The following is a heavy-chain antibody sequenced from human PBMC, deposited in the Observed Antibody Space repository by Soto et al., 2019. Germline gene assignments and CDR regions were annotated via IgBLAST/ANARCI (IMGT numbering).Heavy chain of an antibody. CDR1: GFTFSSYS. D-gene: IGHD2-8*01. CDR2: ISSSSSTI. CDR3: ARARNNGVYYGMDV. J-gene: IGHJ6*02. V-gene: IGHV3-48*02. Sequence: GGSLRLSCAASGFTFSSYSMNWVRQAPGKGLEWVSYISSSSSTIYYADSVKGRFTISRDNAKNSLYLQMNSLRDEDTAVYYCARARNNGVYYGMDVWGQGTTVTVSS.